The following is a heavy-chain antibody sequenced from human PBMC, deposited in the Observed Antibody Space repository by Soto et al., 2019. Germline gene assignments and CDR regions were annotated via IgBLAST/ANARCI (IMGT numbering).Heavy chain of an antibody. CDR2: TYYSGDT. D-gene: IGHD2-2*01. CDR1: GGSISSGGSY. Sequence: PSETLSLTCTVSGGSISSGGSYWGWIRQPPGKGLEWIGYTYYSGDTYFNPSLKSRVTLSVDTSKNQFSLNLSSVTAADTAVYYCVRYCSTTKCPFDYWGQGTLVTVSS. J-gene: IGHJ4*02. CDR3: VRYCSTTKCPFDY. V-gene: IGHV4-30-4*01.